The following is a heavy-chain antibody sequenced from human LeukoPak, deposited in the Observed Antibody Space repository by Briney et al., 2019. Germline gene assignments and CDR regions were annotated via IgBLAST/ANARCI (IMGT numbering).Heavy chain of an antibody. Sequence: SETLSLTCTVSGGSISSYYWSWIRQPAGKGLECIGRIYTSGSTNYNPSLKSRVTKSVDTSKNQFSLKLSSVTAADTAVYYCARDKIVVVPAALEKNWFDPWGQGTLVTVSS. D-gene: IGHD2-2*01. CDR2: IYTSGST. V-gene: IGHV4-4*07. CDR1: GGSISSYY. J-gene: IGHJ5*02. CDR3: ARDKIVVVPAALEKNWFDP.